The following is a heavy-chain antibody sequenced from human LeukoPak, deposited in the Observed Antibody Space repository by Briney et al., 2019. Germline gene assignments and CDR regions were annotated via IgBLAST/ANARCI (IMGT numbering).Heavy chain of an antibody. CDR3: ARCKRSEGLFFDY. Sequence: GGSLRLSCAASGFTFSSYWMSWVRQAPGKGLEWVANIKQDGSEKYYVDSVKGRFTISRDNVKNSLYLQMNSLRAEDTAVYYCARCKRSEGLFFDYWGQGTLVTVSS. V-gene: IGHV3-7*01. J-gene: IGHJ4*02. CDR2: IKQDGSEK. D-gene: IGHD2-8*01. CDR1: GFTFSSYW.